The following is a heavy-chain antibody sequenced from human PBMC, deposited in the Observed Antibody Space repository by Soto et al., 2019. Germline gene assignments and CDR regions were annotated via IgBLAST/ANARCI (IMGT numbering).Heavy chain of an antibody. CDR1: GFTFGDYA. CDR2: IRSKAYGGTT. V-gene: IGHV3-49*03. Sequence: GGSLRLSCTASGFTFGDYAMSWFRQAPGKGLEWVGFIRSKAYGGTTEYAASVKGRFTISRDDSKSIAYLQMNSLKTEDTAVYYCTRGQADIVVVLAHDYWGQGTLVTVSS. D-gene: IGHD2-2*01. J-gene: IGHJ4*02. CDR3: TRGQADIVVVLAHDY.